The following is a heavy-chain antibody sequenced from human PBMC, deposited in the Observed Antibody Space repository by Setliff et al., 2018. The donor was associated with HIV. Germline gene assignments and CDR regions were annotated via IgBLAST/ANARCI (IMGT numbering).Heavy chain of an antibody. CDR3: ARHAALIKRYYYYYLDV. V-gene: IGHV4-38-2*01. J-gene: IGHJ6*03. CDR2: IYHNGIT. D-gene: IGHD5-18*01. CDR1: GYSISSGYY. Sequence: PSETLSLTCGVSGYSISSGYYWGWIRQPPGQGLEWIGSIYHNGITDYNPSLKSRVTVSVDTSKNQLSLRLSSVTAADTAVYYCARHAALIKRYYYYYLDVWGKGTTVTVSS.